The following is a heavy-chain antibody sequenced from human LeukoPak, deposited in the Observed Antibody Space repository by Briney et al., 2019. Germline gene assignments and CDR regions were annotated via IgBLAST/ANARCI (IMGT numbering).Heavy chain of an antibody. J-gene: IGHJ3*02. V-gene: IGHV1-69*06. CDR2: IIPIVGTA. CDR3: ARGRLQYYYGSGSYYNPGDAFDI. Sequence: ASVEVSCKASGGTFSSYAISWVRQAPGQGLEWRGGIIPIVGTANYAQKFQGRVTITADKSTSTAYMELSSLRSEDTAVYYCARGRLQYYYGSGSYYNPGDAFDIWGQGTMVTVSS. D-gene: IGHD3-10*01. CDR1: GGTFSSYA.